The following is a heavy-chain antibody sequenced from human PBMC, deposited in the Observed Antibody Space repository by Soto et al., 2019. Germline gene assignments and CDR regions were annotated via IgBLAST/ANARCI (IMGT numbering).Heavy chain of an antibody. V-gene: IGHV5-51*01. J-gene: IGHJ4*02. D-gene: IGHD3-22*01. CDR1: GYSFTSYW. CDR3: ARQLHNHSYHSNPFYFDY. Sequence: PGESLKISCKGSGYSFTSYWIGWVRQMPGKGLEWMGIIYPGDSDTRYSPSFQGQVTISADKSISTAYLQWGSLKASDTAMYYCARQLHNHSYHSNPFYFDYWGQGTLVTVSS. CDR2: IYPGDSDT.